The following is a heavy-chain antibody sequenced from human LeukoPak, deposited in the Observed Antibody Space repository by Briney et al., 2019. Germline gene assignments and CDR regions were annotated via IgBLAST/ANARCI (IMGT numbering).Heavy chain of an antibody. D-gene: IGHD4-23*01. J-gene: IGHJ4*02. Sequence: GGSLRLSCAASGFTFSSYALNWVRQAPGKGLECVSGISGSGASTYYADSVKGRFTISRDNSKNTLYLQMNSLRAEDTAVYYCAKDLLVYGGNSRVFGSSFDYWGQGTLVTVSS. V-gene: IGHV3-23*01. CDR1: GFTFSSYA. CDR3: AKDLLVYGGNSRVFGSSFDY. CDR2: ISGSGAST.